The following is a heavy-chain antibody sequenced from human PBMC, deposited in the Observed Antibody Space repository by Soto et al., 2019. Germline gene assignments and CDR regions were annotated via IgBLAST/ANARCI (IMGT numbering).Heavy chain of an antibody. CDR3: ARWTGTTARVAFDI. V-gene: IGHV4-30-4*01. Sequence: SETLSLTCTVSGGSISSGDYYWSWIRQPPGKGLEWIGYIYYSGSTYYNPSLKSRVTISVDTSKNQFSLKLSSVTAADTAVYYCARWTGTTARVAFDIWGQGTMVTVS. CDR1: GGSISSGDYY. D-gene: IGHD1-1*01. CDR2: IYYSGST. J-gene: IGHJ3*02.